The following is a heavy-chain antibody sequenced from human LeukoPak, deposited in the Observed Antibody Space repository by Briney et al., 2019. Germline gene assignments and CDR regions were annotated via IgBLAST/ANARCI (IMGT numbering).Heavy chain of an antibody. D-gene: IGHD4-17*01. CDR1: GGSISSYY. Sequence: PSETLSLTCTVSGGSISSYYWSWIRQPPGKGLEWIGYIYYSGSTNYNPSLKSRVTISVDTSKNQFSLKLGSVTAADTAVYYCARDSNGDFFDYWGQGTLVTVSS. V-gene: IGHV4-59*01. J-gene: IGHJ4*02. CDR2: IYYSGST. CDR3: ARDSNGDFFDY.